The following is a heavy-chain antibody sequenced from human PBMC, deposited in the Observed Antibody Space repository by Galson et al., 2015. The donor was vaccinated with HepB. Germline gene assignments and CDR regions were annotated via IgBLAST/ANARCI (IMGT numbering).Heavy chain of an antibody. Sequence: LRLSCAASGFTFSSYAMSWVRQAPGKGLEWVSAISGSGGSTYYADSVKGRFIISRDNSKNTLYLQMNSLRAEDTAVYYCAKDSPRDVTREDYWGQGTLVTVSS. CDR3: AKDSPRDVTREDY. CDR1: GFTFSSYA. D-gene: IGHD1-14*01. V-gene: IGHV3-23*01. J-gene: IGHJ4*02. CDR2: ISGSGGST.